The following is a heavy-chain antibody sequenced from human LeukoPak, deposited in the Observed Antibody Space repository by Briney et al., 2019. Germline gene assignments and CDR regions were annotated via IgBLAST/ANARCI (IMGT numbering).Heavy chain of an antibody. V-gene: IGHV3-23*01. Sequence: GGSLRLSXAASGFTFSSYAMSWVRQAPGKGPEWVSAISGSGGSTCYADSVKGRFTISRDNSKNTLYLQMNSLRAEDTAVYYCAKARGYAFDYWGQGTLVTVSS. CDR1: GFTFSSYA. J-gene: IGHJ4*02. D-gene: IGHD3-22*01. CDR3: AKARGYAFDY. CDR2: ISGSGGST.